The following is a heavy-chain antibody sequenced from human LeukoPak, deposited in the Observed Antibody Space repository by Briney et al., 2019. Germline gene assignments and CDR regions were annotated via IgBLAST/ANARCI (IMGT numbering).Heavy chain of an antibody. J-gene: IGHJ4*02. CDR2: IDQHGSES. Sequence: GGSLRLSCAVSRFTFSDYWMSWVRQAPGKGLEWVANIDQHGSESNHVDSVKGRFTISRDNAKNSLYLQMISLRAEDTAVYYCARGGGTFDYWGQGTLVTVSS. CDR1: RFTFSDYW. V-gene: IGHV3-7*01. CDR3: ARGGGTFDY. D-gene: IGHD1-26*01.